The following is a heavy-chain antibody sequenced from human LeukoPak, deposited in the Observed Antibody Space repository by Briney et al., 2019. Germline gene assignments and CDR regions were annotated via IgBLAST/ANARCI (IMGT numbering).Heavy chain of an antibody. CDR3: AKEGVSNYDFWSGLERYFDY. V-gene: IGHV3-30*02. D-gene: IGHD3-3*01. Sequence: PGGSLRLSCAASGFTFSDYVMHWVRQAPGKGLEWVAFIRYDGSNKYYADSVKGRFTISRDNSKNTLYLQMNSLRAEDTAVYYCAKEGVSNYDFWSGLERYFDYWGQGTLVTVSS. CDR2: IRYDGSNK. CDR1: GFTFSDYV. J-gene: IGHJ4*02.